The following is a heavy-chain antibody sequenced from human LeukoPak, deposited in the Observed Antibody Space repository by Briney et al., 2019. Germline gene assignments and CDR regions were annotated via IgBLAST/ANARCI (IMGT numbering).Heavy chain of an antibody. Sequence: SETLSLTCAVYGGSFSGYYWSWIRQPPGKGLEWIGEINHSGSTNYNPSLKSRVTISVDTSKNQFSLKLSSVTAADTAVYYCASGTVSSGYYYRYYYYMDVWGKETTVTVSS. CDR1: GGSFSGYY. J-gene: IGHJ6*03. CDR2: INHSGST. CDR3: ASGTVSSGYYYRYYYYMDV. V-gene: IGHV4-34*01. D-gene: IGHD3-22*01.